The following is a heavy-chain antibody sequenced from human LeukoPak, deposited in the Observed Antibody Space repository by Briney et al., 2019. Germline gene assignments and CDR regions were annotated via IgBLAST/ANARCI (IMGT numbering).Heavy chain of an antibody. Sequence: GGSLRLSCAASGFTFSSYAMSWVRQAPGKGLEWVSAISGSGGSTYYADSVKGRFTISRDNTRNTLYLQMNSLRAEDTAVYYCAKGAYDYIEMGYFDYWGQGTLVTVSS. J-gene: IGHJ4*02. CDR2: ISGSGGST. V-gene: IGHV3-23*01. CDR3: AKGAYDYIEMGYFDY. CDR1: GFTFSSYA. D-gene: IGHD5-12*01.